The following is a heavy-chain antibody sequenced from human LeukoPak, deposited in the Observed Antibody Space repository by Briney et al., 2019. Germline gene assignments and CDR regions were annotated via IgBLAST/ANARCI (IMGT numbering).Heavy chain of an antibody. CDR2: IKQDGSEK. CDR3: ARDYTYYGILTGYPYWYFDL. D-gene: IGHD3-9*01. J-gene: IGHJ2*01. CDR1: GFTFSSYW. Sequence: PGGSLRLSYAASGFTFSSYWMSWVRQAPGKGLEWVANIKQDGSEKYYVDSVKGRFTIPRDNAKNSLYLQMNSLRAEDTAVYYCARDYTYYGILTGYPYWYFDLWGRGTLVTVSS. V-gene: IGHV3-7*01.